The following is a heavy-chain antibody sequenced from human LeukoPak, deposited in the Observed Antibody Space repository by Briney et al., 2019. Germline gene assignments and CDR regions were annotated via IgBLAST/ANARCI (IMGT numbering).Heavy chain of an antibody. Sequence: ASVKVSFKASGYTFTSYGISWVRQAPGQGLEWMGWISAYNGDTNYAQKLQGRVTMTTDTSTSTAYMELRSLRSDDTAVYYCARDYSVVTPYYYYGMDVWGQGTTVTVSS. J-gene: IGHJ6*02. CDR2: ISAYNGDT. D-gene: IGHD4-23*01. CDR3: ARDYSVVTPYYYYGMDV. V-gene: IGHV1-18*01. CDR1: GYTFTSYG.